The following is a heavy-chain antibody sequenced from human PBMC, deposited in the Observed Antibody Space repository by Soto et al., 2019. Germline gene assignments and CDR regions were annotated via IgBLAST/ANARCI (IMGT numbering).Heavy chain of an antibody. CDR1: GFTFSSYA. CDR2: ISYDGSNK. D-gene: IGHD5-12*01. V-gene: IGHV3-30-3*01. CDR3: ARGRNYIVATRHFDY. J-gene: IGHJ4*02. Sequence: GGSLRLSCGASGFTFSSYAMHWVRQAPGKGLEWVAVISYDGSNKYYADSVKGRFTISRDNSKNTLYLQMNSLRAEDTAVYYCARGRNYIVATRHFDYWGQGTLVTVSS.